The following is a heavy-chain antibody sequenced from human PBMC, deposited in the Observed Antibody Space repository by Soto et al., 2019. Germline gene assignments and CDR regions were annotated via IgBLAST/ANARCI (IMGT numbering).Heavy chain of an antibody. V-gene: IGHV4-4*02. CDR3: SGGGRPGQIDWFDP. CDR1: GGSLSSCNW. J-gene: IGHJ5*02. D-gene: IGHD2-21*01. Sequence: QVQLQESGPRLVKPSGTLSLTCAVYGGSLSSCNWWSWVRQPPGKGLEWIGEIYRYGSTSYNPSLKSRVTIAVDKSKIQISLKMTSLTAADTAVYFCSGGGRPGQIDWFDPWGQGILVTVSS. CDR2: IYRYGST.